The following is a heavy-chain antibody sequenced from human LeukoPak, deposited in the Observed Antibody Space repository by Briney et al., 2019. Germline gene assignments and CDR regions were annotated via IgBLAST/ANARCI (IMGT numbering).Heavy chain of an antibody. CDR1: GFTFSDHY. J-gene: IGHJ5*01. CDR3: ARDANDFWSGLTWFDS. CDR2: IKQDGSEK. V-gene: IGHV3-7*01. Sequence: GGSLRLSCAASGFTFSDHYMSWIRQAPGKGLEWVANIKQDGSEKYYVDSVRGRFTVSRDNAKNSLYLQMNSLKTEDTAVYHCARDANDFWSGLTWFDSWGQGTLVTVSS. D-gene: IGHD3-3*01.